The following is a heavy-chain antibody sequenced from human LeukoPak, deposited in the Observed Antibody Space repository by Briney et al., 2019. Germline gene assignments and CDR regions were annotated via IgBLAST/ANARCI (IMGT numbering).Heavy chain of an antibody. V-gene: IGHV3-66*01. CDR2: IYSGGST. CDR1: GFTVSSNY. D-gene: IGHD5-24*01. Sequence: GSLRLSCAASGFTVSSNYMSWVRQAPGKGLEWVSVIYSGGSTYYADSVKGRFTISRDNSKNTLYLQMNSLRAEDTAVYYCARDRGDGYNPQYFDYWGQGTLVTVSS. CDR3: ARDRGDGYNPQYFDY. J-gene: IGHJ4*02.